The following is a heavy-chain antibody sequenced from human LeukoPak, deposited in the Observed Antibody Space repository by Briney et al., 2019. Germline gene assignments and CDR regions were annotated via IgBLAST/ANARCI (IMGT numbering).Heavy chain of an antibody. V-gene: IGHV4-61*02. CDR2: IYTSGST. J-gene: IGHJ4*02. Sequence: PSETLSLTCAVSGDSISSGSYYWSWIRQPAGKGLEWIGRIYTSGSTNYNPSLKSRVTISVDTSKNQFSLKLSSVTAADTAVYYCAREPHATPLFDYWGQGTLVTVSS. CDR3: AREPHATPLFDY. D-gene: IGHD2-15*01. CDR1: GDSISSGSYY.